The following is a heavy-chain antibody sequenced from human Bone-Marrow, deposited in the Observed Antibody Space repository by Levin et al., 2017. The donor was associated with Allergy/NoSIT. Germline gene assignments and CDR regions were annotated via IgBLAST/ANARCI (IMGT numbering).Heavy chain of an antibody. CDR1: GFTFSNCR. CDR3: ATDHHYGY. CDR2: INSAGSST. J-gene: IGHJ4*02. V-gene: IGHV3-74*01. D-gene: IGHD3-16*01. Sequence: GSLRLSCAASGFTFSNCRMHWVRQAPGKGLVWVSRINSAGSSTRYADFVKGRFTISRDNAKNTLYLQMSSLRAEDTAVYYCATDHHYGYWGQGSLVTVSS.